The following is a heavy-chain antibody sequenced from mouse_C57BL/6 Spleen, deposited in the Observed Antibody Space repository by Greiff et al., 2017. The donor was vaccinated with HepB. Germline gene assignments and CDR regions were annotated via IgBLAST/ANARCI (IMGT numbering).Heavy chain of an antibody. CDR2: IYPGDGDT. V-gene: IGHV1-82*01. D-gene: IGHD2-1*01. J-gene: IGHJ1*03. CDR3: ASLLSDV. CDR1: GYAFSSSW. Sequence: VKLMESGPELVKPGASVKISCKASGYAFSSSWMNWVKQRPGKGLEWIGRIYPGDGDTNYNGKFKGKATLTADKSSSTAYMQLSSLTSEDSAVYFGASLLSDVWGTGTTVTVSS.